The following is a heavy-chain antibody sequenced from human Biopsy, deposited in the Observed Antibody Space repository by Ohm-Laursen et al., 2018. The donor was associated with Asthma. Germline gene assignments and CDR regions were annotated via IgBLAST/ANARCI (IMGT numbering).Heavy chain of an antibody. J-gene: IGHJ3*02. Sequence: GASVKVSCKASGYTFTSNAMHWVRQAPGQRLEWMGWINAGNGNTKYSQKFQGRVTITRDTSASTAYMELSSLRSEDTAVYYCASSIAVADSDAFDIWGQGTMVTVSS. CDR3: ASSIAVADSDAFDI. V-gene: IGHV1-3*01. CDR1: GYTFTSNA. D-gene: IGHD6-19*01. CDR2: INAGNGNT.